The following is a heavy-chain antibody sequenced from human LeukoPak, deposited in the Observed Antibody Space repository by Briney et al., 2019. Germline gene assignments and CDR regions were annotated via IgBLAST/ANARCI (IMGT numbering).Heavy chain of an antibody. Sequence: ASVKVSCKASGYTFTTYYMNWVRQAPGQGLEWMGWINPNSGGTNYAQKFQGRVTMTRDTSISTAYMELSRLRSDDTAVYYCARTVLRFLEWLLPDPYGMDVWGQGTTVTVPS. CDR2: INPNSGGT. CDR1: GYTFTTYY. V-gene: IGHV1-2*02. J-gene: IGHJ6*02. CDR3: ARTVLRFLEWLLPDPYGMDV. D-gene: IGHD3-3*01.